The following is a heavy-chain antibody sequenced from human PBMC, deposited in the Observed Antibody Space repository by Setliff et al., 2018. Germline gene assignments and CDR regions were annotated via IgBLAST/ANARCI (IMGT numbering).Heavy chain of an antibody. J-gene: IGHJ6*02. CDR2: IYYSGST. CDR1: GGSLSSYY. Sequence: KPSQTLSLTCTLSGGSLSSYYWSWIRQPPGKGLEWIGYIYYSGSTNYDPSFKSRVTISVDTSKNQFSLKLSSVTAADTAVYYCARDEGSSYFYGMDVWGQGTTVTVSS. V-gene: IGHV4-59*01. D-gene: IGHD6-13*01. CDR3: ARDEGSSYFYGMDV.